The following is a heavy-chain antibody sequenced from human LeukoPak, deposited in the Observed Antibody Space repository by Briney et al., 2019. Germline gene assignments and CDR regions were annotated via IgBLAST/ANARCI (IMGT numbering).Heavy chain of an antibody. Sequence: GGSLRLSCAASGFTFSSYEMNWVRQAPGKGLEWVSYISSSGTTTYYVDSVKGRFTISRDNAKNSLNLQMNSLRAEDTAVYYCARDEVATIKFDYWGQGTLVTVSS. CDR2: ISSSGTTT. V-gene: IGHV3-48*03. CDR1: GFTFSSYE. J-gene: IGHJ4*02. D-gene: IGHD5-12*01. CDR3: ARDEVATIKFDY.